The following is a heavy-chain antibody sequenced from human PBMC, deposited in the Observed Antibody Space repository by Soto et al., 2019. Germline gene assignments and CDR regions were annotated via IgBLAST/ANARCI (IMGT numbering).Heavy chain of an antibody. Sequence: ILSVTCTVAGGSIISYYWSCIRQPPGKGLEWIGYIYYSGSTNYNPSLKSRVTISVDTSKNQFSLKLSSVTAADTAVYYCARGPFSPEDWFDPWGQGTLVTVSS. V-gene: IGHV4-59*01. CDR1: GGSIISYY. J-gene: IGHJ5*01. CDR2: IYYSGST. CDR3: ARGPFSPEDWFDP.